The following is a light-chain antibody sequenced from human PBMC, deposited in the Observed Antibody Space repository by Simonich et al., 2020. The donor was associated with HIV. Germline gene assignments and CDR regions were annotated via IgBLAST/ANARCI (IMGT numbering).Light chain of an antibody. CDR2: EGS. J-gene: IGLJ3*02. CDR3: CSYAGSSTWV. Sequence: QFALPQPASVSGSPGHPFTISCTGTSSDVGSYNLFSWYQRHPGKAPKLLFYEGSKRPSGVSNRFAGSKSGNTASLTISGLQAEDEADYYCCSYAGSSTWVFGGGTKLTVL. CDR1: SSDVGSYNL. V-gene: IGLV2-23*01.